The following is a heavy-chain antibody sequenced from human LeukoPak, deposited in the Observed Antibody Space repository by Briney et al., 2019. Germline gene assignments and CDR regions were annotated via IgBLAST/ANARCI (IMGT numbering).Heavy chain of an antibody. CDR3: ARTGGPTYYGSGSYSCFDY. CDR1: GGSFSGYY. Sequence: SETLSLTCAVYGGSFSGYYWSWIRQPPGKGLEWIGEINHSGSTNYNPSLKSRVTISVDTSKNQFSLKLSSVTAADTAVYYCARTGGPTYYGSGSYSCFDYWGQGTLVTVSS. D-gene: IGHD3-10*01. J-gene: IGHJ4*02. V-gene: IGHV4-34*01. CDR2: INHSGST.